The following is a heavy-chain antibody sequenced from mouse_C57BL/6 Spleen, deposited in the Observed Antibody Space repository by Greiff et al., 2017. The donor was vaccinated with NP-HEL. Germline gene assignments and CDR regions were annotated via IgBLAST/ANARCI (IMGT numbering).Heavy chain of an antibody. J-gene: IGHJ1*03. D-gene: IGHD1-1*01. CDR2: IYPRDGST. V-gene: IGHV1-85*01. Sequence: VQLQQSGPELVKPGASVKLSCKASGYTFTSYDINWVKQRPGQGLEWIGWIYPRDGSTKYNEKFKGKATLTVDTSSSTAYMELHSLTSEDSAVYFCARSGSSYYWYFDVWGTGTTVTVSS. CDR3: ARSGSSYYWYFDV. CDR1: GYTFTSYD.